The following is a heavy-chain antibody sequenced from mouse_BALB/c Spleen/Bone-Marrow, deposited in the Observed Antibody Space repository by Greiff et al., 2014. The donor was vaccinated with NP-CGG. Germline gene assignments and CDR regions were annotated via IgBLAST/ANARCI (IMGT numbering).Heavy chain of an antibody. Sequence: QVQLQQSGAELMKSGASVKISCKAPGYTFSSYWIEWVKQRPGHGLEWIGEILPGSGSIKYNEKFKGKATFTADTSSNTAYMQLSSLTSEDSAVYYCASPIYYGNYGFAYWGQGTLVTVSA. CDR1: GYTFSSYW. J-gene: IGHJ3*01. V-gene: IGHV1-9*01. D-gene: IGHD2-1*01. CDR2: ILPGSGSI. CDR3: ASPIYYGNYGFAY.